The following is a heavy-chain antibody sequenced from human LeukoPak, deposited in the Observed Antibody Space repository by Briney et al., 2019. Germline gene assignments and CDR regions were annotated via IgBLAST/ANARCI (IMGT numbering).Heavy chain of an antibody. Sequence: GASVNVSCKASGYTFTKYDIHWVRQAPGQGLEWMGWISPYIGNTYYSQKLQGRVTMTTDTSTTTAYMDLRSLRSDDTGVYYCARFTPRLSREKFDYWGQGTLVTVSS. CDR2: ISPYIGNT. CDR3: ARFTPRLSREKFDY. CDR1: GYTFTKYD. V-gene: IGHV1-18*01. J-gene: IGHJ4*02. D-gene: IGHD3-3*02.